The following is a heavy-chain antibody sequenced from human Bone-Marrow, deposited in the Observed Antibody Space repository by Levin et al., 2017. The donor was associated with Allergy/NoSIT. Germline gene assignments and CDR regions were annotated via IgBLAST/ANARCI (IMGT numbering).Heavy chain of an antibody. CDR3: AREPGYRGATDIVVVPAARYYYYYMDV. V-gene: IGHV3-33*01. D-gene: IGHD2-2*01. J-gene: IGHJ6*03. Sequence: SCAASGFTFSSYGMHWVRQAPGKGLEWVAVIWYDGSNKYYADSVKGRFTISRDNSKNTLYLQMNSLRAEDTAVYYCAREPGYRGATDIVVVPAARYYYYYMDVWGKGTTVTVSS. CDR2: IWYDGSNK. CDR1: GFTFSSYG.